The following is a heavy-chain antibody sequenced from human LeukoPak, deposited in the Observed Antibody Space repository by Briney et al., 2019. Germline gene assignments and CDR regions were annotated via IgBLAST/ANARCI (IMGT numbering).Heavy chain of an antibody. Sequence: ASVKVSCKASGGTFSSYAISWVRQAPGQGLEWMGGVIPIFCTTNYSQKFQGSVTITEDESTSTDYMELSRLRSEDTAVYYCARDRPITIAVAGTGYFDYWGQGTLVTVSS. CDR1: GGTFSSYA. J-gene: IGHJ4*02. V-gene: IGHV1-69*13. D-gene: IGHD6-19*01. CDR3: ARDRPITIAVAGTGYFDY. CDR2: VIPIFCTT.